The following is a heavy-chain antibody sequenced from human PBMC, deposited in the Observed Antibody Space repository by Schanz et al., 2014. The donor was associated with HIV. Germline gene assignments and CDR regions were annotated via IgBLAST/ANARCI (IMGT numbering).Heavy chain of an antibody. D-gene: IGHD1-20*01. CDR1: GFTFSSYG. CDR2: MKQDASEK. CDR3: ARGEAITYYYHYYGMDV. Sequence: VQLLESGGGVVQPGRSLRLSCAASGFTFSSYGMHWVRQAQGKGPEWVANMKQDASEKYYVDSVKGRFTISRDNARNSLYLQMNSLRAEDTAVYYCARGEAITYYYHYYGMDVWGQGTTVTVSS. J-gene: IGHJ6*02. V-gene: IGHV3-7*01.